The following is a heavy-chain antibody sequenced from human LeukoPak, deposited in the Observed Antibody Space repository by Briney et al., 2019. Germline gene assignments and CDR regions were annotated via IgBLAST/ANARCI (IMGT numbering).Heavy chain of an antibody. V-gene: IGHV3-23*01. CDR3: ARSSGWDEYFQH. CDR2: ISGSGGST. D-gene: IGHD6-19*01. CDR1: GFTFSSYA. Sequence: GGSLRLSCAASGFTFSSYAMSWVSQAPGKGLEWVSAISGSGGSTYYADSVKGRFTISRDNSKNTLYLQMNSLRAEDTAVYYCARSSGWDEYFQHWGQGTLVTVSS. J-gene: IGHJ1*01.